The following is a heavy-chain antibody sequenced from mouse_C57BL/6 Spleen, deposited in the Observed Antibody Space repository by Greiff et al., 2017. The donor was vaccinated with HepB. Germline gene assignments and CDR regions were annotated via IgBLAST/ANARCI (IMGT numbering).Heavy chain of an antibody. CDR2: ISDGGSYT. D-gene: IGHD2-5*01. Sequence: EVQRVESGGGLVKPGGSLKLSCAASGFTFSSYAMSWVRQTPEKRLEWVATISDGGSYTYYPDNVKGRFTISRDNAKNNLYLQMSHLKSEDTAMYYCARDYYSNYSYYFDYWGQGTTLTVSS. CDR3: ARDYYSNYSYYFDY. CDR1: GFTFSSYA. V-gene: IGHV5-4*01. J-gene: IGHJ2*01.